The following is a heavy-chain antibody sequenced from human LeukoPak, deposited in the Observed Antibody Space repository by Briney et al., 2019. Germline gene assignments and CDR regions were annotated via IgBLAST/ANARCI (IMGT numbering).Heavy chain of an antibody. CDR2: INHSGST. CDR1: GGSFSGYY. CDR3: ARGYYDILTGYYLNY. V-gene: IGHV4-34*01. J-gene: IGHJ4*02. Sequence: PSEALSLTCAVYGGSFSGYYWSWIRQPPGKGLEWIGEINHSGSTNYNPSLKSRVIISVDTSKNQFSLKLSSVTAADTAVYYCARGYYDILTGYYLNYWGQGTLVTVSS. D-gene: IGHD3-9*01.